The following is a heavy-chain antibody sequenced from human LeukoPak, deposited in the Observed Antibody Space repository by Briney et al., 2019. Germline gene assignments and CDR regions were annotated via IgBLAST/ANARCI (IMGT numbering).Heavy chain of an antibody. V-gene: IGHV3-53*01. CDR3: AGGVWFGDINY. J-gene: IGHJ4*02. CDR1: GFTVSSNY. Sequence: GGSLRLSCAASGFTVSSNYMSWVRQAPGRGLEWVSVIYSGGSTYYADSVKGRFTISRDNSRNTLYLQMNSLKAEDTAVYYCAGGVWFGDINYWGQGTLVTVSS. D-gene: IGHD3-10*01. CDR2: IYSGGST.